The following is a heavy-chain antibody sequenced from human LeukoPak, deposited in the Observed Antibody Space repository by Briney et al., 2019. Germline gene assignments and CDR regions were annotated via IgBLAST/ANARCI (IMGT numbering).Heavy chain of an antibody. CDR1: VFTVSGYG. J-gene: IGHJ6*03. CDR2: ISGSGGST. V-gene: IGHV3-23*01. Sequence: GGSLRLSCAASVFTVSGYGMSWVRQAPGKGLEWVSAISGSGGSTYYADSVKGRFTISRDKSKNTLCLQMNSLRGKATAVYYCAKDEWGFGEFPLFMDVWGKGTTVTISS. D-gene: IGHD3-10*01. CDR3: AKDEWGFGEFPLFMDV.